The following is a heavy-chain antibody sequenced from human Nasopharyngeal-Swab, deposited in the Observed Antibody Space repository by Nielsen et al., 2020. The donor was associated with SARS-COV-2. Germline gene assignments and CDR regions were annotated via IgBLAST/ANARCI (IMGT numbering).Heavy chain of an antibody. D-gene: IGHD1-1*01. CDR2: ISYDGSNK. CDR3: AKGEGAAFSTGTGLEY. J-gene: IGHJ4*02. Sequence: WIRQPPGKGLEWVTLISYDGSNKYYADSVRGRFTISRDNSKNTLYLQMNSLRTEDTAVYYCAKGEGAAFSTGTGLEYWGQGTLVTVSS. V-gene: IGHV3-30*18.